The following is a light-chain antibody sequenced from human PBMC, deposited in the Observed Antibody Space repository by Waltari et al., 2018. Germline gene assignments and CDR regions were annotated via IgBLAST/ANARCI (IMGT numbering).Light chain of an antibody. CDR2: RVS. J-gene: IGKJ4*01. CDR3: MQALETPLT. Sequence: DIVMTQTPLSLPVTPGEPASISCRSSESLLHSNGNTYLYWYLQKPGQPPRLLIYRVSNRFSGVPDRFSGSGSGTDFTLKSSRVEAEDVGIYYCMQALETPLTFGGGTKVEIK. V-gene: IGKV2-29*02. CDR1: ESLLHSNGNTY.